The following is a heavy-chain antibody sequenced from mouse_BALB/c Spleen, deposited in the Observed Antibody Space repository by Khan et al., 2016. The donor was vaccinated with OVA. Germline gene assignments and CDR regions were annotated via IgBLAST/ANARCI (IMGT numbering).Heavy chain of an antibody. V-gene: IGHV1S137*01. CDR1: GYRFTDFT. J-gene: IGHJ3*01. CDR2: ISTYYGGA. Sequence: QIQLVQSGAKLVRPGVSVKISCKGSGYRFTDFTMHWVKQSHAKSLEWIGVISTYYGGATYNQRFKDKATMTVDKSSSTAYLELDRLTAEDSTNYYGGSGGVGDRFAYWGQGTLVTVSA. D-gene: IGHD1-1*02. CDR3: GSGGVGDRFAY.